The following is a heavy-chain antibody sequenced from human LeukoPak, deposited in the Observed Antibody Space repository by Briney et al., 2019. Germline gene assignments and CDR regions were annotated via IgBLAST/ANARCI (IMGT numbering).Heavy chain of an antibody. J-gene: IGHJ6*03. CDR1: GFTFSSYS. V-gene: IGHV3-21*01. CDR2: ISSSSGYI. D-gene: IGHD3-9*01. CDR3: AKDIRNDILTGYSGDYYMDV. Sequence: GGSLRLSCAASGFTFSSYSMNWVRQAPGKGLEWVSSISSSSGYIYYADSLKGRFTISRDNSKNTLYLQMNSLRAEDTAVYYCAKDIRNDILTGYSGDYYMDVWGKGTTVTVSS.